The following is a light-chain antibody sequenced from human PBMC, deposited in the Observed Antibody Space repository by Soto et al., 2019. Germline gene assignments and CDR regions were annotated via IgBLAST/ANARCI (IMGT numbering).Light chain of an antibody. J-gene: IGKJ1*01. CDR3: QQDNNWWT. V-gene: IGKV3-15*01. Sequence: EIVMTQSPATLSVSPGERATLSCRASQSVSSNLAWYQQKPGQAPRLLIYGASTRATGIPARFSGSGSGTEFTLTISSLQSEEFAVYYCQQDNNWWTFGQGTKVEIK. CDR2: GAS. CDR1: QSVSSN.